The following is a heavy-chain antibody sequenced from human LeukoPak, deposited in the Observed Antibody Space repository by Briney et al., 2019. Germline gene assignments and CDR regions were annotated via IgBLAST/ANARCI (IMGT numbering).Heavy chain of an antibody. Sequence: GGSLRLSCAASGFTFSSYWMSWVRQAPGKGLEWVANIKQDGSEKYYVDSVKGRFTISRDNAKNSLYLQMNSLRAEDTAVYYCAREPYYDFWSGHYIGRNYYYGMDVWGQGTTVTVSS. D-gene: IGHD3-3*01. CDR2: IKQDGSEK. V-gene: IGHV3-7*03. J-gene: IGHJ6*02. CDR1: GFTFSSYW. CDR3: AREPYYDFWSGHYIGRNYYYGMDV.